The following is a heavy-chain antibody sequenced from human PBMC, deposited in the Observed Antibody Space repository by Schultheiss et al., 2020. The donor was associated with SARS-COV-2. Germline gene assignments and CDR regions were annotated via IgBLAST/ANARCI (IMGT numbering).Heavy chain of an antibody. D-gene: IGHD2-15*01. Sequence: GGSLRLSCAASGFTFSDYYMSWIRQAPGKGLEWVAVISYDGSNKYYADSVKGRFTISRDNAKNSLYLQMNSLRAEDTAVYYCARSLIDIVVVVAAHDAFDIWGQGTMVTVSS. V-gene: IGHV3-30*03. CDR2: ISYDGSNK. CDR3: ARSLIDIVVVVAAHDAFDI. CDR1: GFTFSDYY. J-gene: IGHJ3*02.